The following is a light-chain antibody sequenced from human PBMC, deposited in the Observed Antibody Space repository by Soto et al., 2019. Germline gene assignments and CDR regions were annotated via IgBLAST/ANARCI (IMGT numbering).Light chain of an antibody. V-gene: IGLV3-1*01. CDR1: KLGDKY. CDR3: QAWDSSTVI. CDR2: QDT. J-gene: IGLJ1*01. Sequence: SYELTQPPSMSVSPGQTASITCSGDKLGDKYVCWYQQKPGQSPVLVIYQDTKRPSGIPERFSGSNSGNTATLTISGTQAMDEADYYCQAWDSSTVIFGSGTKLTVL.